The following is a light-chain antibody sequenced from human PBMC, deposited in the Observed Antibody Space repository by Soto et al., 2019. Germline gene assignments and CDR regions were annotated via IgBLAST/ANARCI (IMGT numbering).Light chain of an antibody. J-gene: IGLJ1*01. CDR1: SSDIGGYNY. CDR2: EVR. Sequence: QSALTQPASVSGSPGQSITISCTGTSSDIGGYNYVSWYQHTPGKPPKLTTYEVRNRPSGVSNRFSGSKSGNTASLIISGLQAEDEADYYCSSYISSDILYVFGTGTKVTVL. CDR3: SSYISSDILYV. V-gene: IGLV2-14*01.